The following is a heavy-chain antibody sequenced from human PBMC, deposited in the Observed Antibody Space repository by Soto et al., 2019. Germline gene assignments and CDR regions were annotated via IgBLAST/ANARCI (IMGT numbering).Heavy chain of an antibody. Sequence: GGSLRLSCAASGFTFSSYEMNWVRQAPGKGLEWDSYINSSGSTIYYADSVKGRFTISRDNAKNSLYLQMNSLRADDTAVYYCARLARYDAFDIWGQGTMVTVSS. CDR1: GFTFSSYE. CDR2: INSSGSTI. CDR3: ARLARYDAFDI. V-gene: IGHV3-48*03. D-gene: IGHD6-6*01. J-gene: IGHJ3*02.